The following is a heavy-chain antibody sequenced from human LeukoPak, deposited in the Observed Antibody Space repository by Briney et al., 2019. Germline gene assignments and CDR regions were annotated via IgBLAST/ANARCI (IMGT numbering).Heavy chain of an antibody. V-gene: IGHV1-8*02. J-gene: IGHJ4*02. CDR1: GYTFTSYD. CDR3: ARAAGYGGNSELDY. CDR2: MNPNSGNT. D-gene: IGHD4-23*01. Sequence: ASVKVSCKASGYTFTSYDINWVRQATGQGLEWMGWMNPNSGNTGYAQKFQGRVTMTRDTSISTAYMELSRLRSDDTAVYYCARAAGYGGNSELDYWGQGTLVTVSS.